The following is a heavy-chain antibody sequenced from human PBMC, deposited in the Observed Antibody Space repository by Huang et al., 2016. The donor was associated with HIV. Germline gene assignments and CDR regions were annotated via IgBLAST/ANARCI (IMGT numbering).Heavy chain of an antibody. Sequence: QVQLVESGGGLVKPGGSLRLACEASGFSFSDYYMSWLRQAPGKGLEWISYISISGGSIYDADSVRGRFTISRDNAKNSLYLQMNSLRVEDTAIYYCVREREMATLRVRSFDSWGQGTLVTVSS. J-gene: IGHJ4*02. V-gene: IGHV3-11*01. CDR3: VREREMATLRVRSFDS. CDR1: GFSFSDYY. CDR2: ISISGGSI.